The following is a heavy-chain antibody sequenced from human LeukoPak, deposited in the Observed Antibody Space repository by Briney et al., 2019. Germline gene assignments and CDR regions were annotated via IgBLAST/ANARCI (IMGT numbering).Heavy chain of an antibody. V-gene: IGHV4-39*07. D-gene: IGHD6-13*01. CDR1: GGSISSSSYY. CDR2: IYYSGST. Sequence: SETLSLTCTVSGGSISSSSYYWGWIRQPPGKGLEWIGSIYYSGSTYYNPSLKSRVTISVDTSKNQFSLKLSSVTAADTAVYYCAAFIAAAGTLPLTDVWGQGTTVTVSS. CDR3: AAFIAAAGTLPLTDV. J-gene: IGHJ6*02.